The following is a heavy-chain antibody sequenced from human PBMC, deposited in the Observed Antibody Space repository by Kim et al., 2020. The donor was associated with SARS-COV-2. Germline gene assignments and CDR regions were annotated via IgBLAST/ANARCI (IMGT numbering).Heavy chain of an antibody. J-gene: IGHJ4*02. CDR2: IYYSGST. V-gene: IGHV4-39*01. CDR1: GGSISSSSYY. D-gene: IGHD2-15*01. CDR3: ARGVVGYCSGGSCYGLDY. Sequence: SETLSLTCTVSGGSISSSSYYWGWIRQPPGKGLEWIGSIYYSGSTYYNPSLKSRVTISVDTSKNQFSLKLSSVTAADTAVYYCARGVVGYCSGGSCYGLDYWGQGTLVTVSS.